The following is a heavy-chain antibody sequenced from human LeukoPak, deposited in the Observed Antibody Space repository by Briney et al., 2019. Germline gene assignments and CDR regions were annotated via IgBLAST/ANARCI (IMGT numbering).Heavy chain of an antibody. CDR3: ARDQEEDFDL. CDR2: IYYSGST. J-gene: IGHJ2*01. CDR1: GGSISSYY. Sequence: SETLSLTCTVSGGSISSYYWSWIRQPPGKGLEWIGYIYYSGSTNYNPSLKSRVTISVDTSKNQFSLKLSSVTAADTAVYYCARDQEEDFDLWGRGTLVTVSS. V-gene: IGHV4-59*12.